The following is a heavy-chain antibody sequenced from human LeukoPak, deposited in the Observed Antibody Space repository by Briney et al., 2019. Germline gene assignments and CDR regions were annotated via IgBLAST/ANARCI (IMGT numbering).Heavy chain of an antibody. J-gene: IGHJ4*02. CDR2: IYYSGNT. D-gene: IGHD2-15*01. Sequence: SETLSLTCTVSGDSISTSNSYWGWIRQPPGKGLEWIGSIYYSGNTYYNASLKSRVTISVDTSKNQFSLKLSSVTAADTALYYCARDVPYCSGSTCYKPFDYWGQGILVTVSS. CDR3: ARDVPYCSGSTCYKPFDY. CDR1: GDSISTSNSY. V-gene: IGHV4-39*07.